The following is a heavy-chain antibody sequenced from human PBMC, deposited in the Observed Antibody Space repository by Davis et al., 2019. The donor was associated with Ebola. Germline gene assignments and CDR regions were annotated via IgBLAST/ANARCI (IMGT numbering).Heavy chain of an antibody. CDR2: ISHTGDT. Sequence: SETLSLTCAVYSGSFSGYYWSWIRQSPGKGLEWIGEISHTGDTNYNPSLKSRVTISVDTSKNQFSLKLSSVTAADTAVYYCARGRRGDYGSYYYYGMDVWGQGTTVTVSS. CDR1: SGSFSGYY. CDR3: ARGRRGDYGSYYYYGMDV. D-gene: IGHD4-17*01. J-gene: IGHJ6*02. V-gene: IGHV4-34*01.